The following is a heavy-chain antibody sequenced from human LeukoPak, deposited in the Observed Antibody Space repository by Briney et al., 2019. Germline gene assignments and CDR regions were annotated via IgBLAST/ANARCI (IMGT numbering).Heavy chain of an antibody. CDR3: ARGVDYGEYWFAP. CDR2: MNPHTGNT. D-gene: IGHD4-17*01. Sequence: ASVKVSCKASGYTFTSYDINWVRQATGQGLEWMGWMNPHTGNTGYAQKFRDRVTMTKNTSINTAYMELSSLRSEDTAVYYRARGVDYGEYWFAPWGQGTLVTVSS. CDR1: GYTFTSYD. J-gene: IGHJ5*02. V-gene: IGHV1-8*02.